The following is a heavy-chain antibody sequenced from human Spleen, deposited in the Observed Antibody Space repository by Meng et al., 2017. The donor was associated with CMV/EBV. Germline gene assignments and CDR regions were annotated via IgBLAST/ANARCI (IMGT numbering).Heavy chain of an antibody. J-gene: IGHJ4*02. Sequence: ASVKVSCKASGYTFTGYYMHWVRQAPGQGLEWMGWISGYNANTNYAQKLQGRVTMTTDTSTSTAYMELRSLTSDDTALYYCAREMASYGGSYYDDYWGQGTLVTVSS. D-gene: IGHD1-26*01. CDR2: ISGYNANT. CDR3: AREMASYGGSYYDDY. CDR1: GYTFTGYY. V-gene: IGHV1-18*04.